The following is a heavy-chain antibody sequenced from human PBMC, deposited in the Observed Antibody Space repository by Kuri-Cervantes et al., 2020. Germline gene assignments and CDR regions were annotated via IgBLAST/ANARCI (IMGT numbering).Heavy chain of an antibody. CDR1: GFTFSGSA. CDR2: ISYDGSNK. V-gene: IGHV3-30*04. CDR3: ARDSPNYYYYYMDV. Sequence: GGSLRLSCAASGFTFSGSAMHWVRQASGEGLEWVAGISYDGSNKYYADSVKGRFTISRDNSKNTLYLQMNSLRAEDTAVCFCARDSPNYYYYYMDVWGKGTTVTVSS. J-gene: IGHJ6*03.